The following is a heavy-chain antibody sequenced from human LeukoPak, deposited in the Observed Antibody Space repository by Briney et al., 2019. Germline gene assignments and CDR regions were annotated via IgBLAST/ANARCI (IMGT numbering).Heavy chain of an antibody. J-gene: IGHJ6*02. V-gene: IGHV1-69*13. D-gene: IGHD3-16*01. CDR3: ARDLSAGENYYYYGMDV. CDR2: IIPIFGTA. Sequence: GASVKVSCKASGYTFNNYAMNWVRQAPGQGLEWMGGIIPIFGTANYAQKFQGRVTITADESTSTAYMELSSLRSEDTAVYYCARDLSAGENYYYYGMDVWGQGTTVTVSS. CDR1: GYTFNNYA.